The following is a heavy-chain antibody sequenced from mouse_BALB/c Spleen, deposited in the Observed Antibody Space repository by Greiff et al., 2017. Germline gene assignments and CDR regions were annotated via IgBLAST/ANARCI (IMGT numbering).Heavy chain of an antibody. CDR3: ARGGPYCYDYFDY. CDR2: ISDGGSYT. J-gene: IGHJ2*01. Sequence: DVHLVESGGGLVKPGGSLKLSCAASGFTFSDYYMYWVRQTPEKRLEWVATISDGGSYTYYPDSVKGRFTISRDNAKNNLYLQMSSLKSEDTAMYYCARGGPYCYDYFDYWGAGTTLTVSS. D-gene: IGHD1-2*01. CDR1: GFTFSDYY. V-gene: IGHV5-4*02.